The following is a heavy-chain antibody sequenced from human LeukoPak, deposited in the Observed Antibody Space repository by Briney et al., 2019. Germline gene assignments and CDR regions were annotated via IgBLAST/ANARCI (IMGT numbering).Heavy chain of an antibody. J-gene: IGHJ4*02. V-gene: IGHV3-7*01. CDR3: ARVLAAAGTLYFDY. Sequence: GGSLRLSCAASGFTFSSYWMSWVRQAPGKGLEWVANIKQDGSEKYYVDSVKGRFTISRDNAKNSLYLQMNSLRAEDTAVYYCARVLAAAGTLYFDYWGQGTLVTVSS. CDR2: IKQDGSEK. CDR1: GFTFSSYW. D-gene: IGHD6-13*01.